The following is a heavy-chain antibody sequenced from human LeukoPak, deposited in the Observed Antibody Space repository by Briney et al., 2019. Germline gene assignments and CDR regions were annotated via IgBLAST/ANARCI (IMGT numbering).Heavy chain of an antibody. J-gene: IGHJ5*02. D-gene: IGHD3-10*01. CDR3: ARGRGEGRGISIVRGVRAPSHNWFDP. Sequence: SETLSLTCTVSGGSISSSTYSWGWIRQPPGKGLEWIGSIYYSGSTYYNPSLRSRVTISVDTSKNQFSLKLSSVTAADTAMYYCARGRGEGRGISIVRGVRAPSHNWFDPWGHGTLVTVSS. CDR1: GGSISSSTYS. CDR2: IYYSGST. V-gene: IGHV4-39*07.